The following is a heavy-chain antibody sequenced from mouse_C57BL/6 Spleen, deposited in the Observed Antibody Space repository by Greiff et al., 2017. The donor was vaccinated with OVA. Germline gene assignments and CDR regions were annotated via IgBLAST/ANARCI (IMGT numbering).Heavy chain of an antibody. CDR1: GFTFSNYW. J-gene: IGHJ2*01. V-gene: IGHV6-3*01. CDR3: SDGYYEGY. CDR2: IRLKSDNYAT. Sequence: EVQRVESGGGLVQPGGSMKLSCVASGFTFSNYWMNWVRQSPEKGLEWVAQIRLKSDNYATHYAESVKGRFTISREDAKRSVYMQMNNLRAEDTEIYYCSDGYYEGYWGQGTTLTVSS. D-gene: IGHD2-3*01.